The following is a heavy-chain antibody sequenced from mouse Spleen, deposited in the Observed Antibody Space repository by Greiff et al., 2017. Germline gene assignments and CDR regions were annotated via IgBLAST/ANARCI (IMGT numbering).Heavy chain of an antibody. CDR2: IYPGSGNT. D-gene: IGHD4-1*01. V-gene: IGHV1-76*01. J-gene: IGHJ3*01. CDR1: GYTFTDYY. CDR3: ARDDWDGFAY. Sequence: QVQLQQSGAELVRPGASVKLSCKASGYTFTDYYINWVKQRPGQGLEWIARIYPGSGNTYYNEKFKGKATLTAEKSSSTAYMQLSSLTSEDSAVYFCARDDWDGFAYWGQGTLVTVSA.